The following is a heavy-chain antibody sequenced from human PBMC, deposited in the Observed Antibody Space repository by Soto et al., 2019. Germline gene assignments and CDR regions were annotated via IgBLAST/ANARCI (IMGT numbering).Heavy chain of an antibody. CDR1: GGSISSYY. CDR2: LSNTGST. J-gene: IGHJ5*02. V-gene: IGHV4-59*12. D-gene: IGHD2-2*01. CDR3: AREVVVVVPAATSWFDP. Sequence: PSETLSLTCTVSGGSISSYYWNWVRQPPGKGLEWIGYLSNTGSTNYNPSLKSRVTISVDKSKNQFSLKLSSVTAADTAVYYCAREVVVVVPAATSWFDPWGQGTLVTVSS.